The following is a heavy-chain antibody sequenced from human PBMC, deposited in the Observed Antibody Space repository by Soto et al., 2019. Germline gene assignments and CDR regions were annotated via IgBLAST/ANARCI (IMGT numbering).Heavy chain of an antibody. D-gene: IGHD3-10*01. J-gene: IGHJ6*02. CDR1: GASISSGGYY. CDR2: TYHSGSA. CDR3: ARDKSGELLKGSGMDV. V-gene: IGHV4-31*03. Sequence: QVQLQESGPGLVKPSQTLSLTCTVSGASISSGGYYWSWIRHHPGKGLEWIGHTYHSGSAYYNSALQSRVTISVDTAKNQFSLRLTSVTVADTAVYYCARDKSGELLKGSGMDVWGQGTTV.